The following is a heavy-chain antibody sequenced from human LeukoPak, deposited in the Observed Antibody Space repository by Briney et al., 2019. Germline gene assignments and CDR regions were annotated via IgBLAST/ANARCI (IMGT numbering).Heavy chain of an antibody. CDR2: INPNSGGT. D-gene: IGHD5-18*01. V-gene: IGHV1-2*02. J-gene: IGHJ5*02. CDR1: GYTFTGYY. CDR3: AKLRGYSYGYGGWFDP. Sequence: ASVKVSCKASGYTFTGYYMHWVRQAPGQGLEWMGWINPNSGGTNYAQKFQGRVTMTTDTSTSTAYMELRSLRSDDTAVYYCAKLRGYSYGYGGWFDPWGQGTLVTVSS.